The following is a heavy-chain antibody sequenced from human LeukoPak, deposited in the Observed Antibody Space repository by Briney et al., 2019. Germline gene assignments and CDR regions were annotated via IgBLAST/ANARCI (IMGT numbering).Heavy chain of an antibody. V-gene: IGHV3-64*02. D-gene: IGHD3-16*01. CDR1: GFTFSSYA. CDR3: VRGGTWMEDAFDI. J-gene: IGHJ3*02. Sequence: GGSLRLSCAASGFTFSSYAMHWVRQAPGKGLEYVSGISSNGVGTHSADSVKGRFSISRDNSKNMLYLQMGSLRAEDMAVYYCVRGGTWMEDAFDIWGQGTMVTVSS. CDR2: ISSNGVGT.